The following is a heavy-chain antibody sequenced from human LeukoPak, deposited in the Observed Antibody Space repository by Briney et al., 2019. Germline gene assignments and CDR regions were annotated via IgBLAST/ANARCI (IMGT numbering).Heavy chain of an antibody. CDR1: GGSISSSRYY. Sequence: SETLSLTCTVSGGSISSSRYYWGWIRQPPGKGLEWIGNIYYSGSTYYNPSLKSRVTISVDTSNNQFSLKLSSVTAADTAVYYCYYGSGSYYVDNWGQGTLVTVSS. CDR2: IYYSGST. V-gene: IGHV4-39*01. D-gene: IGHD3-10*01. J-gene: IGHJ4*02. CDR3: YYGSGSYYVDN.